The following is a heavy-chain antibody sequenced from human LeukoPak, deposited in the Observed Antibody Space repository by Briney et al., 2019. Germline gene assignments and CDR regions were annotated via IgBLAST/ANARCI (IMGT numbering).Heavy chain of an antibody. CDR3: VCLGLGGLSLD. V-gene: IGHV3-74*01. Sequence: PGGSLRLSCAASGFTFSRCSMHRVRQAPGKGLVWVSHVNSDGSGTDYADSVKGRFTISRDNAKNTLYLQMNSLRVEDTAVYYCVCLGLGGLSLDWGQGTLVTVSS. J-gene: IGHJ4*02. CDR2: VNSDGSGT. CDR1: GFTFSRCS. D-gene: IGHD3-16*01.